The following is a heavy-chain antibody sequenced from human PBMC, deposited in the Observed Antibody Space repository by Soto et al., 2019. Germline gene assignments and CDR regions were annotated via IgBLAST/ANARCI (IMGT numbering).Heavy chain of an antibody. J-gene: IGHJ3*02. V-gene: IGHV1-69*02. D-gene: IGHD3-3*01. CDR2: IIPILGIA. CDR1: GGTFSSYT. Sequence: SVKVSCKASGGTFSSYTISWVRQAPGQGLEWMGRIIPILGIANYAQKFQGRVTITADKSTSTAYMELSSLRSEDTAVYYCASAIFGVAHDAFDIWGQGTMVTVSS. CDR3: ASAIFGVAHDAFDI.